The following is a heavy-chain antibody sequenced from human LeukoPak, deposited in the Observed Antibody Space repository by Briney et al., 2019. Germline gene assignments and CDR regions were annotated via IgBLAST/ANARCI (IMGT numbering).Heavy chain of an antibody. CDR2: INHSGST. CDR1: GGSFSGYY. CDR3: AILQRDIVVVPASDY. J-gene: IGHJ4*02. V-gene: IGHV4-34*01. Sequence: SETLSLTCAASGGSFSGYYWSWIRQPPGKGLEWIGEINHSGSTNYNPSLKSRVTISVDTSKNQFYLQLSTVTAADTAVYYCAILQRDIVVVPASDYWGQGTLVTVSS. D-gene: IGHD2-2*01.